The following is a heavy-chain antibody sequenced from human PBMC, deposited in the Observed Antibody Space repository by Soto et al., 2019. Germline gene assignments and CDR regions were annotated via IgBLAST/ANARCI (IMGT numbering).Heavy chain of an antibody. CDR1: GYSFTSYW. V-gene: IGHV5-51*01. CDR3: ARHRYSGDYHEGRDV. D-gene: IGHD3-16*02. J-gene: IGHJ6*02. Sequence: GESLKISCKGSGYSFTSYWIGWVRQMPGKGLEWMGIIYPGDSDTRYSPSFQGQVTISADKSISTAYLQWSSLKASDTAMYYFARHRYSGDYHEGRDVWGQGTTVTVSS. CDR2: IYPGDSDT.